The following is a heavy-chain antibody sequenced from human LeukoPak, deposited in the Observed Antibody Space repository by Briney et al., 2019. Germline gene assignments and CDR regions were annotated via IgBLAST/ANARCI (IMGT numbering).Heavy chain of an antibody. CDR1: GFTFSSYA. D-gene: IGHD1-26*01. J-gene: IGHJ4*02. CDR3: AKDLAGSHGWD. CDR2: ISVSGGST. V-gene: IGHV3-23*01. Sequence: GGALRLSCAASGFTFSSYAMSWVRQAPGEGLEWVSAISVSGGSTYYADSVKGRFTISRDNSKNTRYLQMNSLRAEDTAVYYYAKDLAGSHGWDWGQGTLVTVSS.